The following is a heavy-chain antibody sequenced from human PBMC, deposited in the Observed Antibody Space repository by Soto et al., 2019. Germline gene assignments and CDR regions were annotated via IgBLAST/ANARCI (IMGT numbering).Heavy chain of an antibody. D-gene: IGHD7-27*01. V-gene: IGHV3-30*18. CDR2: MSFGGTNQ. J-gene: IGHJ5*01. Sequence: KGLEWVALMSFGGTNQYYADSVKGRFTISRDNSKNTLSLQMNSLKTDDSVVYYCGNDLDVRSGASPLPSWG. CDR3: GNDLDVRSGASPLPS.